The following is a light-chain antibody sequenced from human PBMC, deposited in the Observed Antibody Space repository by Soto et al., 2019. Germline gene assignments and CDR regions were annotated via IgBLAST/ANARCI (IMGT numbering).Light chain of an antibody. CDR3: QQYNSYSRT. CDR2: DAS. V-gene: IGKV1-5*01. J-gene: IGKJ1*01. CDR1: QSISSW. Sequence: DIQMTQSPSTLSASLGDRVTITCRASQSISSWLAWYQQKPGKAPKLLIYDASSLESGVPSRFSGSGSGTEFTLTISSLQPDDFATYYCQQYNSYSRTFXQGTKVDIK.